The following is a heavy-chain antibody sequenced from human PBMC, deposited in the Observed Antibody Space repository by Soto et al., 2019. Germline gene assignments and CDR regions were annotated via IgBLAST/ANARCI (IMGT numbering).Heavy chain of an antibody. V-gene: IGHV1-69*02. D-gene: IGHD5-12*01. Sequence: QVQLVQSGAEVKKPGSSVKVSCKASGGTFSSYTISWVRQAPGQGLEWMGRIIPILGIANYAQKFQGRVTLTADKSTSTAYMELSSLRSEDTAVYYCARHSGYDRYDYWGQGTLVTVSS. CDR2: IIPILGIA. CDR3: ARHSGYDRYDY. CDR1: GGTFSSYT. J-gene: IGHJ4*02.